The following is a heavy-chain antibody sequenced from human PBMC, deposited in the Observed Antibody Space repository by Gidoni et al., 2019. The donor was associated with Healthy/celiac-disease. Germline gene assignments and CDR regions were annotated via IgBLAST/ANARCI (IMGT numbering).Heavy chain of an antibody. CDR2: IYSGGST. CDR3: ARELRRYSSSWYLDY. CDR1: GFTVSSNY. D-gene: IGHD6-13*01. V-gene: IGHV3-53*04. J-gene: IGHJ4*02. Sequence: EVQLVEFGGGLVQPGGSLRLSCAASGFTVSSNYMSWVRQAPGKGLEWVSVIYSGGSTYYADSVKGRFTISRHNSKNTLYLQMNSLRAEDTAVYYCARELRRYSSSWYLDYWGQGTLVTVSS.